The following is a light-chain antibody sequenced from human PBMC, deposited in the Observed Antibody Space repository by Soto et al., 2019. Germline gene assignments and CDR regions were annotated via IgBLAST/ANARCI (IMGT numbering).Light chain of an antibody. J-gene: IGKJ4*01. CDR1: QGISSY. CDR3: QQYYSYPLT. V-gene: IGKV1-8*01. CDR2: AAS. Sequence: AIRMTQSPSSFSASTGDRVTITCRASQGISSYLAWYQQKPGKAPKLLIHAASTSQTGVPSRFSGSGSGTDFTLTISCLQSEDFATYYCQQYYSYPLTFGGGTKVDIK.